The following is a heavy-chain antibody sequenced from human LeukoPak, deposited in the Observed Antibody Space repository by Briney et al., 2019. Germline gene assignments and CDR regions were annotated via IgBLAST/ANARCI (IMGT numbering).Heavy chain of an antibody. CDR3: AREPYYYDSSGYYRAFDI. CDR2: IYYSGST. CDR1: GGSISSYY. D-gene: IGHD3-22*01. Sequence: SETLSLTCTVSGGSISSYYWSWIRQPPGKGLEWIGYIYYSGSTNYNPSLKSRVTISVDTSKNQFSLKLSSVTAADTAVYHCAREPYYYDSSGYYRAFDIWGQGTMVTVSS. J-gene: IGHJ3*02. V-gene: IGHV4-59*01.